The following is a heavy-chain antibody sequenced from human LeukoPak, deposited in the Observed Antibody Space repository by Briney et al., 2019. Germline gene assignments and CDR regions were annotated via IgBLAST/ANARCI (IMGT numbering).Heavy chain of an antibody. Sequence: GGSLRLSCAASGFTFDDYGTSWVRQAPGKGLEWVSGINWNGGSTGYADSVKGRFTISRDNAKNSLYLQMNSLRAEDTALYYCARVEGDYYDSSGPYYFDYWGQGTQVTVSS. D-gene: IGHD3-22*01. V-gene: IGHV3-20*04. CDR1: GFTFDDYG. J-gene: IGHJ4*02. CDR3: ARVEGDYYDSSGPYYFDY. CDR2: INWNGGST.